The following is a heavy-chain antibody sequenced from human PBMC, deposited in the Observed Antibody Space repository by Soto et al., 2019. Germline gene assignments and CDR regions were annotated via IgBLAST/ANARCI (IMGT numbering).Heavy chain of an antibody. CDR2: ISGSGAST. Sequence: GGSLRLSCAASGFTFSNFAMTWVRQAPGKGLEWVSTISGSGASTFYADSVKGRFTISRDSSKNTQSLQMNSLRAEDTAVYFCAKASDSAYAYDIWGQGTMVTVSS. CDR1: GFTFSNFA. J-gene: IGHJ3*02. CDR3: AKASDSAYAYDI. D-gene: IGHD3-10*01. V-gene: IGHV3-23*01.